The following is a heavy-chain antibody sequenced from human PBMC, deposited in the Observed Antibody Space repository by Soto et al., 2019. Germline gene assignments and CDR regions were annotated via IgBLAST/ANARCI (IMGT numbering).Heavy chain of an antibody. D-gene: IGHD2-15*01. V-gene: IGHV4-30-2*01. J-gene: IGHJ4*02. CDR1: GGSISSGGYS. CDR2: MYHSGST. Sequence: SETLSLTCAVSGGSISSGGYSWSWIRQPPGKGLEWIGYMYHSGSTYYNPSLKSRVTISIDRSKNQFSLKLSSVTAADTAVYYCARTPDHWGQGTLVTVSS. CDR3: ARTPDH.